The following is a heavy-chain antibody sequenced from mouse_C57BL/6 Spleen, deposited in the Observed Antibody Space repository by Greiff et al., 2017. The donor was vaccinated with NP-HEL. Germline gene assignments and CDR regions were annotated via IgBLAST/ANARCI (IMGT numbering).Heavy chain of an antibody. CDR1: GFSLTSYG. Sequence: VKLVESGPGLVQPSQSLSITCTVSGFSLTSYGVHWVRQSPGKGLEWLGVIWSGGSTDYNAAFISRLSISKDNSKSQVFFKMNSLQADDTAIYYCARSPGDYYGSSPYFDYWGQGTTLTVSS. CDR3: ARSPGDYYGSSPYFDY. J-gene: IGHJ2*01. V-gene: IGHV2-2*01. CDR2: IWSGGST. D-gene: IGHD1-1*01.